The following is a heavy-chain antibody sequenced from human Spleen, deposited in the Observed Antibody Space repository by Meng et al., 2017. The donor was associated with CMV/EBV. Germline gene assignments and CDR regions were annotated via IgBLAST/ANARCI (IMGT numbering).Heavy chain of an antibody. CDR1: GGTFSSYA. Sequence: ASVKVSCKASGGTFSSYAISWVRQAPGQGLQWMGWINTYNSNTNYAHSLQGRVTMTTDTSTKTGYMDLRSLRSDDTAVWYCARGDISTGFDYWGQGTLVTVSS. CDR3: ARGDISTGFDY. V-gene: IGHV1-18*01. D-gene: IGHD2-21*02. CDR2: INTYNSNT. J-gene: IGHJ4*02.